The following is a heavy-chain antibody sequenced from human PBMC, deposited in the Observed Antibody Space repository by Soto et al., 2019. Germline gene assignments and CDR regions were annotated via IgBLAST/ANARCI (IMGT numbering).Heavy chain of an antibody. CDR1: GFTFTNYN. Sequence: EVQLVESGGGLVKPGGSLRLSCAASGFTFTNYNMNWVRQAPGKGLEWVSFISSSSSDIYYADSVKGRFTISIDNAKNSLYLQMNRLRAEDTAIYYCARDNGRGSSTSYYFDYWGQGTLVTVSS. D-gene: IGHD2-8*01. V-gene: IGHV3-21*01. J-gene: IGHJ4*02. CDR3: ARDNGRGSSTSYYFDY. CDR2: ISSSSSDI.